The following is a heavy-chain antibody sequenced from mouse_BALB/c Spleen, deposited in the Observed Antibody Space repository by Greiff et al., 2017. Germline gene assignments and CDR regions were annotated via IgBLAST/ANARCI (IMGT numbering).Heavy chain of an antibody. CDR3: ARDDYFDY. J-gene: IGHJ2*01. CDR2: ISDGGSYT. CDR1: GFTFSDYY. V-gene: IGHV5-4*02. Sequence: EVHLVESGGGLVKPGGSLKLSCAASGFTFSDYYMYWVRQTPEKRLEWVATISDGGSYTYYPDSVKGRFTISRDNAKNNLYLQMSSLKSEDTAMYYCARDDYFDYWGQGTTLTVS.